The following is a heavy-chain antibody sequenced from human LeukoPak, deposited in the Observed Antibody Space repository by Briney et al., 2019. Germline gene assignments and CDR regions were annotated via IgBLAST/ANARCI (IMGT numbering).Heavy chain of an antibody. J-gene: IGHJ4*02. CDR2: IYYSGSN. V-gene: IGHV4-39*01. D-gene: IGHD5-24*01. CDR3: ARHRSGWLQSSFDY. CDR1: GDSISSSSSY. Sequence: TSETLSLTCTVSGDSISSSSSYWGWIRQPPGKGLEWIGSIYYSGSNFDNPALKSRVTISVDTSKNQFSLKLNSVTAADTAVYYCARHRSGWLQSSFDYWGQGTLVTVSS.